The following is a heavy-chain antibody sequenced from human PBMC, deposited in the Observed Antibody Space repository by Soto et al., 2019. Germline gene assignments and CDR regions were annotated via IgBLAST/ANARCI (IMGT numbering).Heavy chain of an antibody. CDR3: ARALNYDFWSGYYKDYYYYGMDV. V-gene: IGHV4-34*01. Sequence: SETLSLTCAVYGGSFSGYYWSWIRQPPGKGLEWIGEINHSGSTNYNPSLKSRVTISVDTSKNQFSLKLSSVTAADTAVYYCARALNYDFWSGYYKDYYYYGMDVWGQGTTVSVSS. CDR1: GGSFSGYY. D-gene: IGHD3-3*01. CDR2: INHSGST. J-gene: IGHJ6*02.